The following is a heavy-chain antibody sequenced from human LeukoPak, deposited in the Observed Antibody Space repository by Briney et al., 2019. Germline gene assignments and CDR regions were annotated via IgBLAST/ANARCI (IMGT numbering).Heavy chain of an antibody. CDR1: GGSISSSSCY. CDR2: INHSGST. CDR3: ARGWGRIAVAGTGLSFSYYYYGMDV. J-gene: IGHJ6*02. D-gene: IGHD6-19*01. V-gene: IGHV4-39*07. Sequence: SETLSLTCTVSGGSISSSSCYWGWIRQPPGKGLEWIGEINHSGSTNYNPSLKSRVTISVDTSKNQFSLKLSSVTAADTAVYYCARGWGRIAVAGTGLSFSYYYYGMDVWGQGTTVTVSS.